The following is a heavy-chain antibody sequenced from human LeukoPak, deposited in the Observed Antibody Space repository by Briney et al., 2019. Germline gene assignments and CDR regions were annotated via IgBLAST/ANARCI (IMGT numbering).Heavy chain of an antibody. D-gene: IGHD3-16*01. V-gene: IGHV4-59*11. CDR1: GGSISGHY. J-gene: IGHJ6*02. CDR3: ARFGVDYDMDV. Sequence: PSETLSLTCSVPGGSISGHYWTWIRQPPGKGLEWIGQIHYTGKPDYNPPLKSRITISVDTSKNQVSLQVSSVTAADSAIYYCARFGVDYDMDVWGHGTTVTVFS. CDR2: IHYTGKP.